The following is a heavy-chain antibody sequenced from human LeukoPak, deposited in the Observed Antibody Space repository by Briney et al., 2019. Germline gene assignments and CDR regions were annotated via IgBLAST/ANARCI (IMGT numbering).Heavy chain of an antibody. V-gene: IGHV1-69*04. Sequence: APVKVSCKASGGTFSSYAISWVRQAPGQGLEWMGRIIPILGIANYAQKFQGRVTITADKSTSTAYMELSSLRSEDTAVYYCARDRVQTYGLIHWGQGTLVTVSS. CDR2: IIPILGIA. CDR3: ARDRVQTYGLIH. CDR1: GGTFSSYA. D-gene: IGHD3-10*01. J-gene: IGHJ4*02.